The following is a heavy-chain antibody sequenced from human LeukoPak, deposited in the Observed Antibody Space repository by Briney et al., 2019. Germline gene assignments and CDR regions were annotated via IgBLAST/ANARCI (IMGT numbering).Heavy chain of an antibody. CDR2: ISSSNSYT. CDR3: ARGSDYDY. Sequence: GGSLRLSSVASGFTFSSYSMNWVRQAPGKGLEWVSSISSSNSYTYYADSVKGRFTISRDNAKNSLNLQMNSLRAEDTALYYCARGSDYDYWGQGTQVTVSS. J-gene: IGHJ4*02. D-gene: IGHD3-16*01. CDR1: GFTFSSYS. V-gene: IGHV3-21*01.